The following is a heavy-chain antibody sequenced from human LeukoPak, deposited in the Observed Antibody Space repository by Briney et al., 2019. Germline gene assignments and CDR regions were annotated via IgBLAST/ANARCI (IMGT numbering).Heavy chain of an antibody. CDR3: ARDRIAVVVSPIKY. CDR1: GFTFSSYS. D-gene: IGHD6-19*01. Sequence: GGSLRLSCAASGFTFSSYSMNWVRQAPGKGLEWVSSISSSSSYIYYADSVKGRFTISRDNAKNSLYLQMNSLRAEDTAVYYCARDRIAVVVSPIKYWGQGTLVTVSS. CDR2: ISSSSSYI. V-gene: IGHV3-21*01. J-gene: IGHJ4*02.